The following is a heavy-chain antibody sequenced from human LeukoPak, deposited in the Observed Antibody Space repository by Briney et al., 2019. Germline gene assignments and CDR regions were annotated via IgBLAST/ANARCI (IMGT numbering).Heavy chain of an antibody. Sequence: ASVKVSCKVSGYTFTSYAMHWVRQAPGQRLEWMGWINAGNGNTKYSQKFQGRVTITRDTSASTAYMELSSLRSEDTAVYYCASDSSGYYFGAFDIWGQGTMVTVSS. D-gene: IGHD3-22*01. CDR3: ASDSSGYYFGAFDI. J-gene: IGHJ3*02. CDR1: GYTFTSYA. V-gene: IGHV1-3*01. CDR2: INAGNGNT.